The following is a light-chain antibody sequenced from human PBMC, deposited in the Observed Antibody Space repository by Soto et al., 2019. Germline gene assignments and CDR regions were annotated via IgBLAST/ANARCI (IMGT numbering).Light chain of an antibody. CDR1: QSVSSSY. CDR3: QQYGSSPRIT. V-gene: IGKV3-20*01. CDR2: GAS. Sequence: EIVFTQSPVTLSLSPGERATLSCRASQSVSSSYLAWYQQKPGQAPRLLIYGASSRATGIPDRFSGSGSGTDFTLTISRLEPEDFAVYYCQQYGSSPRITFGQGTRLEIK. J-gene: IGKJ5*01.